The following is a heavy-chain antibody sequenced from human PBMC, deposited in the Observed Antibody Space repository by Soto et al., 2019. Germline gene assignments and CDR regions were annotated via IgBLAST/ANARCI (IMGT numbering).Heavy chain of an antibody. CDR3: AIDYYRCNGGYGFSMDV. CDR1: GFTFSSYA. D-gene: IGHD5-12*01. CDR2: ISYDGSNK. V-gene: IGHV3-30-3*01. J-gene: IGHJ6*02. Sequence: QVQLVESGGGVVQPGRSLRLSCAASGFTFSSYAMHWVRQAPGKGLEWVAVISYDGSNKYYADSVKGRFTITRDKSKNTLYLHMNRLTAEDMAVYDCAIDYYRCNGGYGFSMDVWGQGTTVTVSS.